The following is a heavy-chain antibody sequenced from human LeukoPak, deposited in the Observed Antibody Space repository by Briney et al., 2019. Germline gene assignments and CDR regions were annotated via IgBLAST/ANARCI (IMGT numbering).Heavy chain of an antibody. D-gene: IGHD1-1*01. J-gene: IGHJ4*02. CDR3: ARDRYPVGLDY. CDR2: IYYSGST. V-gene: IGHV4-59*01. CDR1: GFTFSDYY. Sequence: PGGSLRLSCAASGFTFSDYYMSWIRQPPGKGLEWIGYIYYSGSTNYNPSLKSRVTISVDTSKNQFSLKLSSVTAADTAVYYCARDRYPVGLDYWGQGTLVTVSS.